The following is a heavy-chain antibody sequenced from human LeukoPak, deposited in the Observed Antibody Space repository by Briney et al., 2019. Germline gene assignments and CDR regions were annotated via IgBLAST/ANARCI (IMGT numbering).Heavy chain of an antibody. D-gene: IGHD3-10*01. CDR3: ARREDYYGSGSPTLDY. J-gene: IGHJ4*02. CDR2: ISSSGSTI. CDR1: GFTFSSYE. V-gene: IGHV3-48*03. Sequence: PGGSLRLSCAASGFTFSSYEMNWVRQAPGKGLEWVSYISSSGSTIYYADSVKGRFTISRDNAKNSLYLQMNSLRAEDTAVYYCARREDYYGSGSPTLDYWGQGTLVTVSS.